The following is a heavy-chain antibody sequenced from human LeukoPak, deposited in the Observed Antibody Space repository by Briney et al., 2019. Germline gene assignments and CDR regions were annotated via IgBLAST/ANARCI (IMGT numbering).Heavy chain of an antibody. CDR1: GFTFSSYS. Sequence: GGSLRLSCAASGFTFSSYSMSWVRQAPGKGLEWVSSISTTSSYIYYADSVKGRFTISRDNAQNSLYLQMSSLRAEDTAMYYCARSLHPYYYDSSGYYSAGYWGQGTLVTVSS. D-gene: IGHD3-22*01. CDR3: ARSLHPYYYDSSGYYSAGY. V-gene: IGHV3-21*01. J-gene: IGHJ4*02. CDR2: ISTTSSYI.